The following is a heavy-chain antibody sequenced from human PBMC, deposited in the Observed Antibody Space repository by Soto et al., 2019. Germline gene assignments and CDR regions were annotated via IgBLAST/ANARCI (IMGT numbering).Heavy chain of an antibody. CDR2: IYYSGST. D-gene: IGHD1-7*01. J-gene: IGHJ4*02. CDR1: GGSISSGDYY. V-gene: IGHV4-30-4*01. CDR3: ARAPYNWNYEDY. Sequence: SETLSLTCTVSGGSISSGDYYWSWIRQPPGKGLEWIGYIYYSGSTYYNPSLKSRVTISVDTSKNQFSLKLSSVTAADTAVYYCARAPYNWNYEDYWGQGTLVTVSS.